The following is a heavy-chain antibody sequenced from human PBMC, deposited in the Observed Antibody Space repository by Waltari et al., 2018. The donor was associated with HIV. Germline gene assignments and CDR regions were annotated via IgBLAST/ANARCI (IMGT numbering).Heavy chain of an antibody. D-gene: IGHD3-10*01. CDR2: ISYDGHNK. V-gene: IGHV3-30*18. Sequence: QVPLEESGGGVVQSGRSLRLTCVASGFNFSTFGMPWVRQAPGKGLEWVAVISYDGHNKQYADSVKGRFTISRDNSNSTLFLQMSSLRPDDTAVYYCAKDLVTRGFFYFYGMHVWGQGTTVTVSS. CDR3: AKDLVTRGFFYFYGMHV. J-gene: IGHJ6*02. CDR1: GFNFSTFG.